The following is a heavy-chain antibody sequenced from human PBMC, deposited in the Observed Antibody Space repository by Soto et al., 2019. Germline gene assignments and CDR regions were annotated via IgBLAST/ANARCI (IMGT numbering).Heavy chain of an antibody. V-gene: IGHV6-1*01. CDR3: ARAEYHRAPFAY. CDR2: TYYRSKWYN. J-gene: IGHJ4*02. CDR1: GDSVSSNSAA. Sequence: PSQTLSLTCAISGDSVSSNSAAWHWIRQSPSRGLEWLGRTYYRSKWYNDYAVSVKSRITINPDTSKNQFSLQLSSVTPEDTAVYYCARAEYHRAPFAYWGQGTLVIVSS.